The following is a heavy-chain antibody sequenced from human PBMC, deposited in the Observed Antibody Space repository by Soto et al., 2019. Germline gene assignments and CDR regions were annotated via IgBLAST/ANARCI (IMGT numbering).Heavy chain of an antibody. CDR3: ARGLDDTGLPDAFDI. V-gene: IGHV4-34*01. CDR2: INHSGST. Sequence: PSETLSLTCAVYGGSFSGYYWSWIRQPPGKGLEWIGEINHSGSTNYNPSLKSRVTISVDTSKNQFSLKLSSVTAADTAVYYCARGLDDTGLPDAFDIWGQGTMVTVSS. J-gene: IGHJ3*02. D-gene: IGHD5-18*01. CDR1: GGSFSGYY.